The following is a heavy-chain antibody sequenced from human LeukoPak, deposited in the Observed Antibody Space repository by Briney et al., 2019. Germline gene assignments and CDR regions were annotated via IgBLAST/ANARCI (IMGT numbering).Heavy chain of an antibody. CDR1: GDSVSGYY. D-gene: IGHD2/OR15-2a*01. CDR2: IHSSGST. CDR3: AAWQNRLFDY. J-gene: IGHJ4*02. V-gene: IGHV4-59*02. Sequence: SETLSLTCGVSGDSVSGYYWSWIRRPPEKGLEWIGYIHSSGSTNYSPSLKSRVTISIDTSKNQISLKLSSVTAADTAVYYCAAWQNRLFDYWGQGTLVTVSS.